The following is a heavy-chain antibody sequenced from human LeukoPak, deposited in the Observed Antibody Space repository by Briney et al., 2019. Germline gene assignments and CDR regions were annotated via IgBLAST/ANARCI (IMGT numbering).Heavy chain of an antibody. D-gene: IGHD5-18*01. CDR1: GFILSDYA. V-gene: IGHV3-23*01. Sequence: GGSLRLSCVASGFILSDYAMNWVRQAPGKGLEWVSSISGPGGNTYYADSVKGRFTISRDNSKNTLYLQMTSLRAEETALYYCAKSARGYSYGDFAYWGQGTLVTVSS. CDR3: AKSARGYSYGDFAY. J-gene: IGHJ4*02. CDR2: ISGPGGNT.